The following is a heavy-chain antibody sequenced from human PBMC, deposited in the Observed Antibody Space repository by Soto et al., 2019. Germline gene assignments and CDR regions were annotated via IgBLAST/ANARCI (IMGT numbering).Heavy chain of an antibody. CDR3: ARGRVAEAGNWDCFDP. CDR2: MNRNSGNT. V-gene: IGHV1-8*01. D-gene: IGHD6-13*01. J-gene: IGHJ5*02. CDR1: GYTFTSYD. Sequence: QVQLVQSGAEVKKPGASVKVSCKAYGYTFTSYDINWVRQATGQGLEWMGWMNRNSGNTGYAQKFQCRVTMTRNTSISTAYMELSSLRSEDTAVYYCARGRVAEAGNWDCFDPWGQGTMVTVSS.